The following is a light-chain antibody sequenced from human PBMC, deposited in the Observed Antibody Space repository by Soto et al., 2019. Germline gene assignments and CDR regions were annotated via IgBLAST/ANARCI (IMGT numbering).Light chain of an antibody. Sequence: EIVLTQSPGTLSVSPGERVTLSCRASQSVNSNYLARYQQRPGQAPRLLIFGASYRATGIPDRFSGSGSGTDFTLTISRLEPEDFAVYYCQQYSSSPPEFTFGPGTRVDSK. CDR3: QQYSSSPPEFT. CDR2: GAS. J-gene: IGKJ3*01. CDR1: QSVNSNY. V-gene: IGKV3-20*01.